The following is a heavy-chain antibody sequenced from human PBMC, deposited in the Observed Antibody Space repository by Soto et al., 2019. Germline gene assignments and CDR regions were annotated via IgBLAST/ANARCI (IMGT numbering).Heavy chain of an antibody. D-gene: IGHD5-12*01. Sequence: XTLPLPCTVSGGSFSSGSFYWSWIRRPPGKGLEWIGYFYDSGSTNYNPSLRSRVNMSVETSKNQFSLKLSSVTAADTAVYYCAASAPPATNYYYAMDVWDQGTTVTVSS. J-gene: IGHJ6*02. CDR3: AASAPPATNYYYAMDV. CDR2: FYDSGST. CDR1: GGSFSSGSFY. V-gene: IGHV4-61*01.